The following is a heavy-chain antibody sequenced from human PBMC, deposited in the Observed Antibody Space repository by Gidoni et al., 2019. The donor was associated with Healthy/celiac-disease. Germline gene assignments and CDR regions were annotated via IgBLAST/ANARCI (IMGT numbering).Heavy chain of an antibody. D-gene: IGHD6-19*01. CDR1: GFTFSRYA. V-gene: IGHV3-23*01. CDR3: AKDLAVAGSYYYGMDV. J-gene: IGHJ6*02. Sequence: EVQLLVSGGGVLQPGGSLRLSCPDSGFTFSRYAMSWVRQAPGKGLEWVSAISGSGGSTYYADSVKGRFTISRDNSKNTLYLQMNSLRAEDTAVYYCAKDLAVAGSYYYGMDVWGQGTTVTVSS. CDR2: ISGSGGST.